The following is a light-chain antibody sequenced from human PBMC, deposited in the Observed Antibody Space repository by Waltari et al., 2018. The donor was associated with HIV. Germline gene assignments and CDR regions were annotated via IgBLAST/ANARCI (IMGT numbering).Light chain of an antibody. V-gene: IGKV1-5*03. J-gene: IGKJ2*01. CDR3: QQYETYYT. CDR2: TAS. Sequence: IKMTQSPSILSASLGDRITISCRASQSVNTWVAWYQQKPGKAPKLLIQTASTLARGVPSRFSGRGSGAVFTLTIAGLQPDDFATYYCQQYETYYTFGLGTKVE. CDR1: QSVNTW.